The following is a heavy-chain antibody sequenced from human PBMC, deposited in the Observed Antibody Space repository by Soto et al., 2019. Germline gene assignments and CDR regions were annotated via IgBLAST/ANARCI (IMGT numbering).Heavy chain of an antibody. CDR1: GYTFSGFY. CDR2: INPNSGGT. CDR3: ASAAVTGTAGLDF. D-gene: IGHD6-19*01. Sequence: AASVKVSCKASGYTFSGFYMHWVRQAPGQGLEWMGWINPNSGGTKSAEKFQGRVTMTRDTSISTAYMELSILTSDDTAVYYCASAAVTGTAGLDFWGQGTQVTVSS. V-gene: IGHV1-2*02. J-gene: IGHJ4*02.